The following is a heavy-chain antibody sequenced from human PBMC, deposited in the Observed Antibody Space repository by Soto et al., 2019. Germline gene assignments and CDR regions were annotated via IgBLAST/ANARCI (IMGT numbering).Heavy chain of an antibody. CDR2: IDSTGSYI. V-gene: IGHV3-21*01. CDR1: GFTFSSYG. Sequence: HLVESGGGLVKPGGSLRLSCAASGFTFSSYGMNWVRQAPGKGLEWVSSIDSTGSYIYYADSVKGRLTISRDNARNSLYLHLNSLRTDDTAVYYCARDGAAGSVVGVWGQGTTVTVSS. D-gene: IGHD6-13*01. J-gene: IGHJ6*02. CDR3: ARDGAAGSVVGV.